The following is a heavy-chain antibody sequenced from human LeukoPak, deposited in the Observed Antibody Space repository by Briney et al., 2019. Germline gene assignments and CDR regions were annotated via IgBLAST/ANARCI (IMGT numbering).Heavy chain of an antibody. CDR2: INAGNGNT. CDR3: AIVGEVKQWLIRLFDY. J-gene: IGHJ4*02. CDR1: CYTLTSYP. V-gene: IGHV1-3*01. Sequence: GAAVKDSCLASCYTLTSYPLHWVRPAPARRREWMGWINAGNGNTKYSQKFQGRVTITRDTSASTAYMELSSLRSEDTAVYYCAIVGEVKQWLIRLFDYWGQGTLVTVSS. D-gene: IGHD6-19*01.